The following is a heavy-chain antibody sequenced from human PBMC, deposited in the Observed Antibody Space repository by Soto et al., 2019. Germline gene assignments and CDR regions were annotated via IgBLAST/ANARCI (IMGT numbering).Heavy chain of an antibody. CDR3: AKDRNYPRDQFHY. CDR2: ISANGQGI. V-gene: IGHV3-23*01. Sequence: GGSLRLSCAASGFTFSTYALSWVRQAPGKGLEWVSAISANGQGIYYADSVRGRFTISRDNSKNTIFLHMDSLRAEDTAVYYCAKDRNYPRDQFHYWGQGTLVTV. D-gene: IGHD1-7*01. J-gene: IGHJ4*02. CDR1: GFTFSTYA.